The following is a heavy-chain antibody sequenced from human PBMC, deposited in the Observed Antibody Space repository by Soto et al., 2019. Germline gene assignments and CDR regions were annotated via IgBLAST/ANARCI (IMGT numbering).Heavy chain of an antibody. D-gene: IGHD1-26*01. J-gene: IGHJ4*02. CDR3: VREDGVVGASSAFDS. Sequence: PRGSLLLSCVSSVFALTTYTMNWVRRGPGTGLEWVSSINGRSNYKYYSDSVKGRFTVSIDNAQNSLFLQMSRLGPEDTAVYYCVREDGVVGASSAFDSWGQGTMVTVSS. V-gene: IGHV3-21*01. CDR1: VFALTTYT. CDR2: INGRSNYK.